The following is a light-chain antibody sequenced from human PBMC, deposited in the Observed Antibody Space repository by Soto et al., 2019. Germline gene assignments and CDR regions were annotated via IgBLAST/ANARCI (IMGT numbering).Light chain of an antibody. J-gene: IGLJ2*01. CDR1: SNDVGSYNL. CDR3: CSYANRSIAL. Sequence: QSALTQPASVSGSPGQSITISCTGTSNDVGSYNLVSWYQQHPGKAPKLIVYEVTKRPSGVPYRFSGSKSGITASLTISGLQAEDEADYYCCSYANRSIALFGGGTKLTVL. CDR2: EVT. V-gene: IGLV2-23*02.